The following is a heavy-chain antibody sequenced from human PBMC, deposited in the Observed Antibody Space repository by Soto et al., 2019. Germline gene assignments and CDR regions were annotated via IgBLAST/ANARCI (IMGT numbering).Heavy chain of an antibody. V-gene: IGHV1-18*04. D-gene: IGHD3-10*01. CDR2: ISAYNGNT. CDR3: ATDGSGSYMYYYGMDV. CDR1: GYTFTSYG. Sequence: ASVKVSCKASGYTFTSYGISWVRQAPRQGLEWMGWISAYNGNTNYAQKLQGRVTMTTDTSTSTAYMELRSLRSDDTAVYYCATDGSGSYMYYYGMDVWGQGTTVTVS. J-gene: IGHJ6*02.